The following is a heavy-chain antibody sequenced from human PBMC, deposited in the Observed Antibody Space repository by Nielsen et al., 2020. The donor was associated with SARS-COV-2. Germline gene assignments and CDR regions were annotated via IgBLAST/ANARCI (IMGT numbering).Heavy chain of an antibody. CDR3: ARTYYYDSSGYYPEYFQH. V-gene: IGHV1-2*06. CDR1: GYTFTGYY. Sequence: ASVKVSCKASGYTFTGYYMHWVRQAPGQGLEWIGRINPNSGGTNYAQKFQGRVTMTRDTSISTAYLQWSSLKASDTAMYYCARTYYYDSSGYYPEYFQHWGQGTLVTVSS. J-gene: IGHJ1*01. CDR2: INPNSGGT. D-gene: IGHD3-22*01.